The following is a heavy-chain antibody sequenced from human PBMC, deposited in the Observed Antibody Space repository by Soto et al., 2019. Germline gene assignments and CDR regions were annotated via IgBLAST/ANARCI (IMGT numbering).Heavy chain of an antibody. Sequence: PSETLSLTCTVSGGSISSSSYYWGWIRQPPGKGLEWIGSIYYSGSTYYNPSLKSRVTISVDTSKNQFSLKLSSVTAADTAVYYCARHLYYDFWSGSHGYFDYWGQGTLVTVSS. CDR2: IYYSGST. CDR3: ARHLYYDFWSGSHGYFDY. V-gene: IGHV4-39*01. D-gene: IGHD3-3*01. J-gene: IGHJ4*02. CDR1: GGSISSSSYY.